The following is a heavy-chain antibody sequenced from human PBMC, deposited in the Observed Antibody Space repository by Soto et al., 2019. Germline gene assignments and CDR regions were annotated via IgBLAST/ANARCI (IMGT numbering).Heavy chain of an antibody. D-gene: IGHD5-12*01. V-gene: IGHV3-53*04. CDR1: GFTVSSNY. CDR3: ARENRGGYDFALSYYYYYMDV. J-gene: IGHJ6*03. Sequence: GGSLRLSCAASGFTVSSNYMSWVRQAPGKGLEWVSVIYSGGSTYYADSVKGRFTISRHNSKNTLYLQMNSLRAEDTAVYYCARENRGGYDFALSYYYYYMDVWGKGTTGTVSS. CDR2: IYSGGST.